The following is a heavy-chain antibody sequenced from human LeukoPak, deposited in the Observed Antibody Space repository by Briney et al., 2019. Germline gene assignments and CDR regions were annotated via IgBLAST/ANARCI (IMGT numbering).Heavy chain of an antibody. V-gene: IGHV3-30*04. CDR1: GFTFSSYA. Sequence: GRSLRLSCAASGFTFSSYAMHWVRQAPGKGLEWVAVISYDGSNKYYADSVKGRFTISRDNSKNTLYLQMNSLRAEDTAVYYCASSVGNYDHLNEYYFDYWGQGTLVTVSS. D-gene: IGHD3-22*01. CDR3: ASSVGNYDHLNEYYFDY. J-gene: IGHJ4*02. CDR2: ISYDGSNK.